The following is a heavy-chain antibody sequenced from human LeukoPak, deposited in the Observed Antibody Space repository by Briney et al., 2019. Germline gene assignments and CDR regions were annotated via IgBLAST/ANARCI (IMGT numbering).Heavy chain of an antibody. CDR1: GFTFSSYG. D-gene: IGHD3-22*01. CDR2: IRYDESNK. Sequence: PGGSLRLSCAASGFTFSSYGMHWVCQAPGKGLEWVAFIRYDESNKYYADSVKGRFTISRDNSKNTLYLQMNSLRAEDTAVYYCARDGLGLKYYYDSSGYYPGYYFDYWGQGTLVTVSS. V-gene: IGHV3-30*02. CDR3: ARDGLGLKYYYDSSGYYPGYYFDY. J-gene: IGHJ4*02.